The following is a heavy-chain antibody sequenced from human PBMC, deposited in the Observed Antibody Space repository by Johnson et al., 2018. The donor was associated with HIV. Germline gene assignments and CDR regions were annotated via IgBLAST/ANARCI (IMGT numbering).Heavy chain of an antibody. J-gene: IGHJ3*02. Sequence: QVQLVESGGGLVQPGRSLKLSCAASGFTFSSYAMHWVRQVPGKGLEWITVISYDGSNKYYADSVKGRFTISRDNSKNTLYLQMNSLRAEDTAVYYCANFGSSSSRSAFDIWGQGTMVTVSS. CDR2: ISYDGSNK. CDR1: GFTFSSYA. V-gene: IGHV3-30*04. D-gene: IGHD6-6*01. CDR3: ANFGSSSSRSAFDI.